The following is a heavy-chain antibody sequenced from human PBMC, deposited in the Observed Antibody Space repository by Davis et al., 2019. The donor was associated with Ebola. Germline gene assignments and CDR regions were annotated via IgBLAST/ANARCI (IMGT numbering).Heavy chain of an antibody. D-gene: IGHD6-6*01. J-gene: IGHJ4*02. V-gene: IGHV3-21*04. CDR1: GFTFSSYS. Sequence: GGSLRLSCAASGFTFSSYSMNWVRQAPGKGLEWVSSISSSSSYIYYADSVKGRFTISRDNAKNSLYLQMNSLRAEDTAVYYCAREMVGSSGAGDYWGQGTLVTVSS. CDR2: ISSSSSYI. CDR3: AREMVGSSGAGDY.